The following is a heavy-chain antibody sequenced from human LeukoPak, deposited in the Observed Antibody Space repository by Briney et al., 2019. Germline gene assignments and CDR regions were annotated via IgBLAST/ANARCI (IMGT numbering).Heavy chain of an antibody. CDR2: ISAYNGNT. Sequence: ASVKVSCKASGYTFTSYGISWVRQAPGQGLEWMGWISAYNGNTNYAQKLQGRVTMTTDTTTSTAYMELRSLRSDDTAVYYCARDELPHYYGSGSYGYWGQGTLVTVSS. D-gene: IGHD3-10*01. CDR3: ARDELPHYYGSGSYGY. CDR1: GYTFTSYG. V-gene: IGHV1-18*01. J-gene: IGHJ4*02.